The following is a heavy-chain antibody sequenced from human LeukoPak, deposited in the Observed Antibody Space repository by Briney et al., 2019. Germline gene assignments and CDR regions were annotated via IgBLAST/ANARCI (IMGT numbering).Heavy chain of an antibody. V-gene: IGHV3-7*03. Sequence: GGSLRLSCAASGFTFSDFWMNWVRQAPGKGLEWVANINQDGSDKYYVDSVKGRFTISRDNAKNSLYLQMNSLRAEDMALYYCAKGSGMTTVTADYFDYWGQGTLVTVS. CDR2: INQDGSDK. CDR3: AKGSGMTTVTADYFDY. J-gene: IGHJ4*02. D-gene: IGHD4-11*01. CDR1: GFTFSDFW.